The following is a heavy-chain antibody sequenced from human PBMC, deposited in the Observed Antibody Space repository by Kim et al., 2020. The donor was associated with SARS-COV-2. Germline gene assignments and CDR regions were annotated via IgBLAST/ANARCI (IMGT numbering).Heavy chain of an antibody. CDR3: AKMGPVATISYYYYGMDV. CDR1: GFTFSSYA. Sequence: GGSLRLSCAASGFTFSSYAMSWVRQAPGKGLEWVSAISGSGGSTYYADSVKGRFTISRDNSKNTLYLQMNSLRAEGTAVYYCAKMGPVATISYYYYGMDVWGQGTTVTVSS. D-gene: IGHD5-12*01. J-gene: IGHJ6*02. V-gene: IGHV3-23*01. CDR2: ISGSGGST.